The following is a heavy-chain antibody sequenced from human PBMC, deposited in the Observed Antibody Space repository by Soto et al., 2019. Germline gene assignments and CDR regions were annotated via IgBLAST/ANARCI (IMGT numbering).Heavy chain of an antibody. J-gene: IGHJ4*02. CDR3: ARDKITGLFDY. CDR2: IYHSGST. CDR1: GGSITRGGYY. D-gene: IGHD2-8*02. V-gene: IGHV4-30-2*01. Sequence: SETLSLTCTVSGGSITRGGYYWSWIRQHPGKGLEWIGYIYHSGSTYYNPSLKNRVTISVDRSKNQFSLKLTSVTAADTAVYYCARDKITGLFDYWGQGTLVTVSS.